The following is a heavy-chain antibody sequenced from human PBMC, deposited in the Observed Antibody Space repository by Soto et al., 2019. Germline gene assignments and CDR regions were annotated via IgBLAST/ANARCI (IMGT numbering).Heavy chain of an antibody. D-gene: IGHD6-19*01. J-gene: IGHJ4*02. V-gene: IGHV3-23*01. CDR1: GFTFSSYA. CDR3: AKVPGIAVAGDY. Sequence: EVQLLESGGGLVQPGGSLRLSCAASGFTFSSYAMSWVRQAPGKGLEWVSAISGSGGSTYYADSVKGRFTISRDNSKNTLYLQMNSLSAEDTAVYYCAKVPGIAVAGDYWGQGTLVTVSS. CDR2: ISGSGGST.